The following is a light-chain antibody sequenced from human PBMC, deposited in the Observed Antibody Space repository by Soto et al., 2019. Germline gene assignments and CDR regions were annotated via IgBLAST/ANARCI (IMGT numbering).Light chain of an antibody. V-gene: IGKV3-11*01. J-gene: IGKJ5*01. CDR1: QSVSSY. CDR3: HQRSNWPIT. CDR2: ESS. Sequence: EIVLTQSPATLSLSPGERATLSCRASQSVSSYLVWYQHKPGQAPRLLIYESSNRATGIPARFSGSGSGTDFTLTISSLEPEDFAVYYCHQRSNWPITFGQGTRLEIK.